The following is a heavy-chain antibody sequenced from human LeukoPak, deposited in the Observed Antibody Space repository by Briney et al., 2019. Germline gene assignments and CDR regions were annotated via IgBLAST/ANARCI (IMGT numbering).Heavy chain of an antibody. Sequence: ASVKVSCKASGYTFTSYDINWVRQATGQGLEWMGWMNPNSGNTGYAQKFQGRVTMTRNTSISTAYMELSSLRSEDTAVYYCARGREAYYYDSSGYWPWGQGTLVTVSS. D-gene: IGHD3-22*01. CDR2: MNPNSGNT. J-gene: IGHJ5*02. CDR1: GYTFTSYD. V-gene: IGHV1-8*01. CDR3: ARGREAYYYDSSGYWP.